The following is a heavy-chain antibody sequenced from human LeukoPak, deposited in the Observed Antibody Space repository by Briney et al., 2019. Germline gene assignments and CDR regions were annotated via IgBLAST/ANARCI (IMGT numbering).Heavy chain of an antibody. V-gene: IGHV1-18*01. CDR3: ARAEGDPYYDFWSDPAYYFDY. J-gene: IGHJ4*02. Sequence: GASVKVSCKASGYTFTSYGISWVRQAPGQGLEWMGWISAYNGNTNYAQKLQGRVTMTTDTSTSTAYMELRSLRSDDTAVYYCARAEGDPYYDFWSDPAYYFDYWGQGTLVTVSS. CDR2: ISAYNGNT. CDR1: GYTFTSYG. D-gene: IGHD3-3*01.